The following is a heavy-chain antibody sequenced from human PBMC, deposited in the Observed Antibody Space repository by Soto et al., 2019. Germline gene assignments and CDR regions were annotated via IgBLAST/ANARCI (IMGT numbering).Heavy chain of an antibody. Sequence: QVPLVESGGGVVQPGRSLRLSCAASGFTFSSCAMHWVRQAPGKGLEWVALISYDGSNKYYADSVKGRFTISRDNSXNTLYLQMNSLRAEDTAVYYCARDKRDLRFLEWSYYFDYWGQGTLVTVSS. J-gene: IGHJ4*02. CDR1: GFTFSSCA. CDR2: ISYDGSNK. D-gene: IGHD3-3*01. CDR3: ARDKRDLRFLEWSYYFDY. V-gene: IGHV3-30-3*01.